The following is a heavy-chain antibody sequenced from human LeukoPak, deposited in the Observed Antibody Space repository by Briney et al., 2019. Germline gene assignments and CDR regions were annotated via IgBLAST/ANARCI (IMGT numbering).Heavy chain of an antibody. CDR2: IFDSQST. CDR1: GGSISMGCYY. D-gene: IGHD1-1*01. CDR3: ARDLGYADY. J-gene: IGHJ4*02. V-gene: IGHV4-31*03. Sequence: TLSLTSTVAGGSISMGCYYWSWLLDHPWNGWEWIGYIFDSQSTYYSPSVKSRVTISVDTSKNQFSLKLSSVTAADTAVYYCARDLGYADYWGQGTLVTVSS.